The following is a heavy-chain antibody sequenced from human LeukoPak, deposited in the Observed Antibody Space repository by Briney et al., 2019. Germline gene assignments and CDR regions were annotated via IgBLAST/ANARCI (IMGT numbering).Heavy chain of an antibody. CDR3: AKSGYNRFDY. CDR2: ISGSGGST. J-gene: IGHJ4*02. D-gene: IGHD5-24*01. V-gene: IGHV3-23*01. Sequence: GGSPRLSCAASGFTFSSYAMSWVRQAPGKGLEWVSAISGSGGSTYYADSAKGRFTISRDNSKNTLYLQMNSLGAEDTAVYYCAKSGYNRFDYWGQGTLVTVSS. CDR1: GFTFSSYA.